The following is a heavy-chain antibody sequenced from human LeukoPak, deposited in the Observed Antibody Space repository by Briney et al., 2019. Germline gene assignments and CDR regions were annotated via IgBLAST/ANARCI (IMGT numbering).Heavy chain of an antibody. CDR2: ISYDGSNK. CDR3: AKVRVPKQPRHYYGMDV. D-gene: IGHD6-13*01. CDR1: GFTFSSYG. J-gene: IGHJ6*04. Sequence: PGRSLRLSCAASGFTFSSYGMHWVRQAPGKGLEWVAVISYDGSNKYYADSVKGRLTISRDNSKNTLYLQMNSLRAEDTAVYYCAKVRVPKQPRHYYGMDVWGKGTTVTVSS. V-gene: IGHV3-30*18.